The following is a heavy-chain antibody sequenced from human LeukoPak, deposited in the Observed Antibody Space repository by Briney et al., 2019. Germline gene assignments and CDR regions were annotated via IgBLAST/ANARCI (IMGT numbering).Heavy chain of an antibody. V-gene: IGHV3-7*01. CDR2: IKQDGSEK. D-gene: IGHD6-6*01. CDR1: GFTFSSYW. CDR3: ARGSEYTSSTNYYFDY. Sequence: GGSLRLSCAASGFTFSSYWMSWVRQAPGKGLEWVANIKQDGSEKHYVASVKGRFTISRDNAKKSLFLHMNSLRVEDTAVYYCARGSEYTSSTNYYFDYWGQGTLVTVSS. J-gene: IGHJ4*02.